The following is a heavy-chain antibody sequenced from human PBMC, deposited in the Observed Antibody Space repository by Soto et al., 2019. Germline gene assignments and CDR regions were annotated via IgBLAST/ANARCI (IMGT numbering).Heavy chain of an antibody. J-gene: IGHJ6*02. Sequence: ASVKVSCKASGYTFTSYGISWVRQAPGQGLEWMGWISAYNGNTNYAQKLQGRVTMTTDTSTSTAYMELRSLRSDETAVYYCARDLSPGIPRIQLWSSSQYYYYGMDVWGQGTTVTVSS. V-gene: IGHV1-18*01. CDR1: GYTFTSYG. D-gene: IGHD5-18*01. CDR2: ISAYNGNT. CDR3: ARDLSPGIPRIQLWSSSQYYYYGMDV.